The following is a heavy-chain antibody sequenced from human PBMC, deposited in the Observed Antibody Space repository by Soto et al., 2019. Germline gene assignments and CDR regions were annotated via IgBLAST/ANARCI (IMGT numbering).Heavy chain of an antibody. V-gene: IGHV1-69*13. Sequence: SVKVSCKASGGTFSIYAISWVRQAPGQGLEWMGGIIPIFGTANYAQKFQGRVTITADESTSTAYMELSSLRSEDTAVYYCARDGSYCGGDCYSLPGNWFDPWGQGTLVTVSS. D-gene: IGHD2-21*02. CDR2: IIPIFGTA. CDR3: ARDGSYCGGDCYSLPGNWFDP. CDR1: GGTFSIYA. J-gene: IGHJ5*02.